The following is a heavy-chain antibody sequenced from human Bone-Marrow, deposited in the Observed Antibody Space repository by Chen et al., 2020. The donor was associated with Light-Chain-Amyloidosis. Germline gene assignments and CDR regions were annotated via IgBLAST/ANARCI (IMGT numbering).Heavy chain of an antibody. D-gene: IGHD3-22*01. J-gene: IGHJ4*02. CDR2: LHHSGTT. CDR3: ARALDSGSYYLNYFDY. CDR1: GYSIASGYN. V-gene: IGHV4-38-2*01. Sequence: QVQLQESGPGLVKPSDTLSLTCAVSGYSIASGYNWGWIRQSPGEGLEWIGSLHHSGTTFHNPSLRSRITMSIDMSKNQLSLKLRSVTASDTAVYYCARALDSGSYYLNYFDYWGQGILVTASS.